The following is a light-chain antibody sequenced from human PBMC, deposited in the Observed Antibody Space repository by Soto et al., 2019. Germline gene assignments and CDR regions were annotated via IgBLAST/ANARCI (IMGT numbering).Light chain of an antibody. CDR2: AAS. V-gene: IGKV1-39*01. Sequence: DIQLTQSPSSLSASVGDRVTISCRASQTIDNYLNWYQQKPEKAPKLLIYAASSLQSGVPSRFSGSGSGTDFTLTISSLQPEDFTTYYCQQSRSAPYTFGQGTNLEIK. CDR1: QTIDNY. CDR3: QQSRSAPYT. J-gene: IGKJ2*01.